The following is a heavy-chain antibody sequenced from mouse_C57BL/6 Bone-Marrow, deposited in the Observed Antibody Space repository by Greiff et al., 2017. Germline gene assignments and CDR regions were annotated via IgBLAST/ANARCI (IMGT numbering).Heavy chain of an antibody. J-gene: IGHJ2*01. D-gene: IGHD4-1*01. CDR3: AREGLGPHYFDY. V-gene: IGHV1-81*01. CDR2: IYPRSGNT. CDR1: GYTFTSYG. Sequence: VMLVESGAELARPGASVKLSCKASGYTFTSYGISWVKQRTGQGLEWIGEIYPRSGNTYYNEKFKGKATLTADKSSSTAYMELRSLTSEDSAVYFCAREGLGPHYFDYWGQGTTLTVSS.